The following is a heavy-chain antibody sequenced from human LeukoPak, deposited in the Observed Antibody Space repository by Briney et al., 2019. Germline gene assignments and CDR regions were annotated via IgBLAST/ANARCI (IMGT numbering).Heavy chain of an antibody. V-gene: IGHV4-30-4*08. D-gene: IGHD3-16*01. CDR2: IYYSGST. CDR1: GGSISSGDYY. CDR3: ARLFLGELYSDY. J-gene: IGHJ4*02. Sequence: SETLSLTCTVSGGSISSGDYYWSWIRQPPGKGLEWIGYIYYSGSTYYNPSLKSRVTISVDASKNQFSLKLSSVTAADTAVYYCARLFLGELYSDYWGQGTLVTVSS.